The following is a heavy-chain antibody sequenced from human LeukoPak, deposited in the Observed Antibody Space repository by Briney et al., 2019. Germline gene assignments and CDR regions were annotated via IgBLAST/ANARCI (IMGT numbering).Heavy chain of an antibody. CDR1: GYTFTGYY. V-gene: IGHV1-2*02. D-gene: IGHD1-1*01. CDR3: ASVTYTSHDPHDF. J-gene: IGHJ4*02. Sequence: ASVKVSCKASGYTFTGYYIHWVRQAPGHGLEWMGWMYPNSGDTNYALRFQGRVTMTRATSISTAYMELNRLTSDDTAVYYCASVTYTSHDPHDFWGQGTLVTVSS. CDR2: MYPNSGDT.